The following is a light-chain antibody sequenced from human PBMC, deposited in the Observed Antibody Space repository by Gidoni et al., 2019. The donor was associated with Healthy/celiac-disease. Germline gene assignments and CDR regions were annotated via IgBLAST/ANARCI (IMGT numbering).Light chain of an antibody. V-gene: IGKV3-15*01. CDR3: QQYNNWPQLT. CDR2: GAS. J-gene: IGKJ4*01. Sequence: DIVMTQSPATLSVSPGERATLSCRASQSVNSNLAWYQQKPGQAPRLLIYGASTRATGIPARFSGSGSGTEFTLTISSLQSEDFAVYYCQQYNNWPQLTFGGGTKVEIK. CDR1: QSVNSN.